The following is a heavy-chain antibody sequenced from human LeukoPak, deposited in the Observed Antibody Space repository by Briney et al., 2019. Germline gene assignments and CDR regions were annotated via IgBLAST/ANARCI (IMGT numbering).Heavy chain of an antibody. V-gene: IGHV4-34*01. CDR2: INHSGST. CDR1: GGSFSGYW. Sequence: TSETLSLTCAVYGGSFSGYWWSWIRQSPGKGLEWIGEINHSGSTKYNPSLKSRLTISVETSKNQFSLKLSSVTAADTAVYYCARAWDYWGQGILVTVAS. CDR3: ARAWDY. J-gene: IGHJ4*02.